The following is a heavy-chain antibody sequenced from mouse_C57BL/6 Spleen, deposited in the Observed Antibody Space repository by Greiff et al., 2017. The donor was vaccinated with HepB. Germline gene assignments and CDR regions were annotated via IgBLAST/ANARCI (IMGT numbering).Heavy chain of an antibody. CDR2: ISYDGSN. V-gene: IGHV3-6*01. Sequence: ESGPGLVKPSQSLSLTCSVTGYSITSGYYWNWIRQFPGNKLEWMGYISYDGSNNYNPSLKNRISITRDTSKNQFFLKLNSVTTEDTATYYCARGPYYYGFDYWGQGTTLTVSS. D-gene: IGHD1-1*01. J-gene: IGHJ2*01. CDR1: GYSITSGYY. CDR3: ARGPYYYGFDY.